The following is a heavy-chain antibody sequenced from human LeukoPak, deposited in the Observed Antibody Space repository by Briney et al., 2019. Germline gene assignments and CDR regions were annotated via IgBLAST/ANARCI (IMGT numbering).Heavy chain of an antibody. CDR2: INTDGSST. J-gene: IGHJ3*02. CDR3: ARVIVHTTYDAFDI. D-gene: IGHD1-1*01. Sequence: GGSLRLSCAASGFTFSSYWMHWVRQAPGKGLVWVSRINTDGSSTSYADSVKGRFTISRDNAKNTLYLQMNSLRAEDTAVYYCARVIVHTTYDAFDIWGQGTMVTVSS. V-gene: IGHV3-74*01. CDR1: GFTFSSYW.